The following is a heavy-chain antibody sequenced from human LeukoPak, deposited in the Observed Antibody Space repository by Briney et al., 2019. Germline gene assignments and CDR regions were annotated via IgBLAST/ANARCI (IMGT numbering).Heavy chain of an antibody. CDR1: EFTFAIYW. Sequence: GGSLRLSCAASEFTFAIYWMSWVRQSPGKGLEWVANIKQDGSEKYYADSVKGRFTISGDNAKNSLYLQMNSLRAEDSAVYYCASLLERRQGWFDPWGQGTLVTVSS. CDR3: ASLLERRQGWFDP. V-gene: IGHV3-7*01. D-gene: IGHD1-1*01. J-gene: IGHJ5*02. CDR2: IKQDGSEK.